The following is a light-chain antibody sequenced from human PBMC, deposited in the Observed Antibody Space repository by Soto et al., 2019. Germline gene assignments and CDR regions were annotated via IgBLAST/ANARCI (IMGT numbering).Light chain of an antibody. V-gene: IGKV1D-13*01. CDR3: QPFNNYPIT. Sequence: AIQLTQSPSSLSASVGDRVTITCRASQGISSALAWYQQKPGKAPKLLIYDASSLESGVTSRFSGSGSGTDFTLTISSLQPEDFDSYYCQPFNNYPITCGPGTEVDIK. CDR2: DAS. J-gene: IGKJ3*01. CDR1: QGISSA.